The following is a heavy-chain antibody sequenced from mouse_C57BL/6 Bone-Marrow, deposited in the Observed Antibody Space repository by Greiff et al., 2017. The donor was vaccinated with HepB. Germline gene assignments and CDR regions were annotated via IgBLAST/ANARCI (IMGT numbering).Heavy chain of an antibody. CDR2: ISDGGSYT. Sequence: DVKLVESGGGLVKPGGSLKLSCAASGFTFSSYAMSWVRQTPEKRLEWVATISDGGSYTYYPDNVKGRFTISRDNAKNNLYLQMRHLKSEDTAMYYCAREGFYWGQGTTLTVSS. V-gene: IGHV5-4*01. CDR3: AREGFY. CDR1: GFTFSSYA. J-gene: IGHJ2*01.